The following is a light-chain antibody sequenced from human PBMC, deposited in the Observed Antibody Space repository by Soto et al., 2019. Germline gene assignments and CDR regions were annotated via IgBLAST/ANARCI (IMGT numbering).Light chain of an antibody. V-gene: IGLV2-14*01. Sequence: QSVLTQPASVSGSPGQSITISCTGTSSDVGGYNYVSWYQQHPGKDTKLMIYDVSNRPSGVSNRFSGSKSGNTASLTISGLQSEDEANYYSSSYTSGSILVVVFGGRNKLTV. CDR2: DVS. CDR3: SSYTSGSILVVV. J-gene: IGLJ2*01. CDR1: SSDVGGYNY.